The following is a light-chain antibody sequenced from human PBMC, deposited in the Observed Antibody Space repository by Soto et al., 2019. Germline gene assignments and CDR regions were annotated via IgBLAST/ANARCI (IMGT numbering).Light chain of an antibody. Sequence: QSALTQPASVSGSPGQSITISCTGTSSDIGAYNFVSWYQQHPGKAPKLMLYDVNIRPSGGSNRFSGSKSGKTASLTISGLQAEDEADYYCTSWTTSTTMIFGGGTQLTVL. CDR3: TSWTTSTTMI. CDR1: SSDIGAYNF. J-gene: IGLJ2*01. CDR2: DVN. V-gene: IGLV2-14*03.